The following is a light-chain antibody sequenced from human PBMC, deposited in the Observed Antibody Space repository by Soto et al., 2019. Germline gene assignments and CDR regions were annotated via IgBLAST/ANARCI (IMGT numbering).Light chain of an antibody. V-gene: IGKV1-5*03. CDR1: QSINNW. CDR3: QQYNSYSYT. J-gene: IGKJ2*01. CDR2: EAS. Sequence: DFQITHSPSTLSASVGDRVAITCRSSQSINNWLAWYQQKPGKAPKLLIYEASNLQSGVPSRFSGSGSGTEFILTISSLQPDDFATYYCQQYNSYSYTFGQGTKVDIK.